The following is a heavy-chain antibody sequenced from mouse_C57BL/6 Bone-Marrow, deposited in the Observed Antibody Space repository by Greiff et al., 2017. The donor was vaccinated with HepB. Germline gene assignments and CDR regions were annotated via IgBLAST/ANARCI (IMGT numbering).Heavy chain of an antibody. V-gene: IGHV1-81*01. CDR2: IYPRSGNT. Sequence: QVQLQQSGAELARPGASVKLSCKASGYTFTSYGISWVKQRTGQGLEWIGEIYPRSGNTYYNEKFKGKATLTADKSSSTAYMELRSLTSEDSAVYFCARRRQLRLRGFAYWGQGTLVTVSA. D-gene: IGHD3-2*02. CDR1: GYTFTSYG. J-gene: IGHJ3*01. CDR3: ARRRQLRLRGFAY.